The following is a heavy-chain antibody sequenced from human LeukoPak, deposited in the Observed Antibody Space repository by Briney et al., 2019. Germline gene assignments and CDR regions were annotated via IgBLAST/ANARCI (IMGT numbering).Heavy chain of an antibody. Sequence: SETLTLSCTDSGGSISSYGRRWIRQPPGKGLEWIGYIYYSGSTNYNPSLKSRVTISVDTSKNQFYMKLSSVTAADTAVYYCARARRGYNVSGGYFFGYWG. CDR1: GGSISSYG. J-gene: IGHJ4*01. CDR3: ARARRGYNVSGGYFFGY. D-gene: IGHD3-10*01. CDR2: IYYSGST. V-gene: IGHV4-59*01.